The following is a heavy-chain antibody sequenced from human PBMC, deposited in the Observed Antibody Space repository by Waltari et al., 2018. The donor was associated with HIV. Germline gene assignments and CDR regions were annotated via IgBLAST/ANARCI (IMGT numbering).Heavy chain of an antibody. D-gene: IGHD5-18*01. CDR3: ARGVPVDTTMGKYYYYAMDV. CDR1: GDTFSNYY. J-gene: IGHJ6*02. V-gene: IGHV1-46*04. Sequence: QVQLVQSGAEVKKPGAPVKVSCKASGDTFSNYYMNWVRQAPGQGLEWMGILGPSGGTTNYAQKLQGRVTMTRDTSTSTVYMALSSLRSEDTAIYYCARGVPVDTTMGKYYYYAMDVWGQGTTVTVSS. CDR2: LGPSGGTT.